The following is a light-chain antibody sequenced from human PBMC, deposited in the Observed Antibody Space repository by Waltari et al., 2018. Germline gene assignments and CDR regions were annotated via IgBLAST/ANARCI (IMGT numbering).Light chain of an antibody. CDR3: QQYDNLVFT. CDR1: QDTRNY. Sequence: DIQMTQSPSSLSASVGASVTITCQASQDTRNYLNWYQQKPGKAPKLLIYDASSLETGVPSRFSGNGSGTDFTFTISSLQPEDIATYYCQQYDNLVFTFGPGTKVDIK. V-gene: IGKV1-33*01. J-gene: IGKJ3*01. CDR2: DAS.